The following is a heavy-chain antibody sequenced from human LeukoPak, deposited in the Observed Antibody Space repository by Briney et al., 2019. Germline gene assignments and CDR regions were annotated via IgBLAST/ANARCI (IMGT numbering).Heavy chain of an antibody. CDR1: GYTFTGYY. V-gene: IGHV1-2*02. CDR2: INPNSGGT. CDR3: ARARITMVRGGISWFDP. J-gene: IGHJ5*02. Sequence: EASVKVSCKASGYTFTGYYMHWVRQAPGQGLEWMGWINPNSGGTNYAQKFQGRVTMTRDTSISTAYMELSRLRSDATAVYYCARARITMVRGGISWFDPWGQGTLVTVSS. D-gene: IGHD3-10*01.